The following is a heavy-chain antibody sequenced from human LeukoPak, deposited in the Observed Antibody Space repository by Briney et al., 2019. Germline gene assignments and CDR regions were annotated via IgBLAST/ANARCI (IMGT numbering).Heavy chain of an antibody. CDR3: AREGIRYFDWLSFDY. J-gene: IGHJ4*02. CDR1: GGSISSYY. V-gene: IGHV4-59*01. Sequence: PSETLSLTCTVSGGSISSYYWSWIRQPPGKGLEWIGYIYCSGSTNYNPSLKSRVTISVDTSKNQFSLKLSSVTAADTAVYYCAREGIRYFDWLSFDYWGQGTLVTVSS. CDR2: IYCSGST. D-gene: IGHD3-9*01.